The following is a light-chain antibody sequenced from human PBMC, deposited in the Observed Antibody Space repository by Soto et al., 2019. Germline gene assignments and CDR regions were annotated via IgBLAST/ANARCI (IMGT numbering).Light chain of an antibody. CDR2: EVS. J-gene: IGLJ2*01. Sequence: QSALTQPPSASGSPGQSVTISCTGTSRDVGGYNYVSWYQQHPGKAPKLMMSEVSKRPSGVPDRLSGSKSGNTASLTVSGLQAEDEADYYCRSFAGNNNLVFGGGTKLTVL. CDR3: RSFAGNNNLV. CDR1: SRDVGGYNY. V-gene: IGLV2-8*01.